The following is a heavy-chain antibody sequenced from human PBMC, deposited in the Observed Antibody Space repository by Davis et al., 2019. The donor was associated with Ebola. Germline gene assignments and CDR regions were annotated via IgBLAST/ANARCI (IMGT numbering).Heavy chain of an antibody. V-gene: IGHV4-4*02. D-gene: IGHD3-22*01. Sequence: SETLSLTCAVSGGSISSSNWWRWVRQPPGKGLEWIGEIYHSGSTNYNPSLKSRVTISVDKSKNQFSLKLSSVTAADTAVYYCAREAYYYDSSGYHRGGFDYWGQGTLVTVSS. CDR3: AREAYYYDSSGYHRGGFDY. CDR1: GGSISSSNW. CDR2: IYHSGST. J-gene: IGHJ4*02.